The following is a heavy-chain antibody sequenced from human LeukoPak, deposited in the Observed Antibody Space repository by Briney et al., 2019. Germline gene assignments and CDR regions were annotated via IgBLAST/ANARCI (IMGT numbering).Heavy chain of an antibody. J-gene: IGHJ6*02. CDR3: AREVLAARPLYYYYGMDV. CDR1: GFTFSSYA. CDR2: ISYDGSNK. Sequence: GGSLRLSCAASGFTFSSYAMHWVRQAPGKGLEWVAVISYDGSNKYYADSVKGRFTISRDNSKNTLYLQMNSLRAEDTAVYYCAREVLAARPLYYYYGMDVWGQGNPGHRLL. D-gene: IGHD6-6*01. V-gene: IGHV3-30-3*01.